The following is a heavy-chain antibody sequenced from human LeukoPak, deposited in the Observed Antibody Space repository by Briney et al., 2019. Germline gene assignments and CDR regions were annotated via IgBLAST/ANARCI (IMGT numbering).Heavy chain of an antibody. V-gene: IGHV4-59*01. CDR3: AREITAACMDV. J-gene: IGHJ6*03. D-gene: IGHD3-16*01. Sequence: SETLSLTCTVSGGSISSYYWSWIRHPPGKGLEWVGYIYYSGRTNYNPSLTSRVTISVDTSKNQFSLKLSSVTAADTAVYYCAREITAACMDVWGKGTTVTVSS. CDR2: IYYSGRT. CDR1: GGSISSYY.